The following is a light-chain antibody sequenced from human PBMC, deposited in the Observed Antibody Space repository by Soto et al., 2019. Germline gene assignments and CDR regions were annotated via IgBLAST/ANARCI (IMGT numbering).Light chain of an antibody. CDR2: DAS. CDR3: QQYDKWPRT. Sequence: EIVLTQSPATLSLSPGERATLSCRASQYITIYLAWYQQKPGQAPRLLIYDASTRATAVPARFTAGGSGTEFTLTISSLQSDDLAVYYCQQYDKWPRTFGQGTKVDIK. V-gene: IGKV3-15*01. CDR1: QYITIY. J-gene: IGKJ1*01.